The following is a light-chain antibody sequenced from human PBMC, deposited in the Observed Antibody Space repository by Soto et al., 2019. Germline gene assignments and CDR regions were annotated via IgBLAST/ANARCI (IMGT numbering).Light chain of an antibody. V-gene: IGKV1-12*02. Sequence: DIQLTQSPASVSAAAGDRINISCRASQPIKTWLAWYQQKPGKGPKLLIYTASTLETGVPSRFSGSGSGTDFTLTISSLQPEDAAIYSCQQAASFPFTFGPGARV. CDR3: QQAASFPFT. CDR2: TAS. J-gene: IGKJ3*01. CDR1: QPIKTW.